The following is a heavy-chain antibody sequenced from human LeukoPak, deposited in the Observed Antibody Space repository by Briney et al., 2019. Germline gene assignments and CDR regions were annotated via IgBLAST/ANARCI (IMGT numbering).Heavy chain of an antibody. D-gene: IGHD2/OR15-2a*01. J-gene: IGHJ4*02. Sequence: SETLSLTCTVSGGSISSYYWSWIRQPPGKGLEWIGYIYYSGSTNYNPSLKSRVTISVDTSKSQFSLKLSSVTAADTAVYYCAKRLLNSYFDYWGQGTLVTVSS. CDR3: AKRLLNSYFDY. CDR2: IYYSGST. V-gene: IGHV4-59*01. CDR1: GGSISSYY.